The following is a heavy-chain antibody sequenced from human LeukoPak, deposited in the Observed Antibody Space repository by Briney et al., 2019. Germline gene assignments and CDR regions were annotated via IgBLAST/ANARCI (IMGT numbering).Heavy chain of an antibody. D-gene: IGHD5-24*01. V-gene: IGHV4-61*05. CDR3: ARIEISDYYYGMDV. CDR1: GGSISSSSYY. CDR2: IYYSGST. Sequence: SETLSLTCTVSGGSISSSSYYWGWIRQPPGKGLEWIGYIYYSGSTNYNPSLKSRVTISVDTSKNQFSLKLSSVTAADTAVYYCARIEISDYYYGMDVWGQGTTVTASS. J-gene: IGHJ6*02.